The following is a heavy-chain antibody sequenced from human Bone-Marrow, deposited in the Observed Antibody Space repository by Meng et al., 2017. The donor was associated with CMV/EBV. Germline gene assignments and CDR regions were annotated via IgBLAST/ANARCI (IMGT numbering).Heavy chain of an antibody. V-gene: IGHV4-38-2*02. CDR2: IYHSGST. J-gene: IGHJ4*02. D-gene: IGHD3-3*01. CDR1: GYSISSGYY. CDR3: VTFDFWSGYYTVGRFDY. Sequence: SETLSLTCTVSGYSISSGYYWGWIRQPPGKGLEWIGSIYHSGSTYYNPSLKSRVTISVDKSKNQFSLKLSSVTAADTAVYYCVTFDFWSGYYTVGRFDYWGQGTLVTVSS.